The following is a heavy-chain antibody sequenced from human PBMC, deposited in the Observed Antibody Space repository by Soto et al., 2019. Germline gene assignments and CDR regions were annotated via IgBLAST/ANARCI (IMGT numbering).Heavy chain of an antibody. V-gene: IGHV4-34*01. CDR1: GGSFSGYY. J-gene: IGHJ5*02. D-gene: IGHD2-2*01. Sequence: SETLSLTCAVYGGSFSGYYWSWIRQPPGKGLEWIGEINHSGSTNYNPSLKSRVTISVDTSKNQFSLKLSSVTAADTAVYYCASYYCSSTSCRFGNWFDPWGQGTLVTVSS. CDR2: INHSGST. CDR3: ASYYCSSTSCRFGNWFDP.